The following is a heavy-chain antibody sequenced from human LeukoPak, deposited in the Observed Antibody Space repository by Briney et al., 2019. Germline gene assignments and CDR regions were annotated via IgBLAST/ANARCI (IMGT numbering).Heavy chain of an antibody. CDR3: ARGGFYCGGDCYVDY. CDR2: INHSGST. J-gene: IGHJ4*02. Sequence: PSETLSLTCAAHGGSFSPYYWSWIRQPPGKGLEWIGEINHSGSTNYNPSLKSRVTISVDTSKNQFSLRLSSVTAADTAVYYCARGGFYCGGDCYVDYWGQGTLVTVSS. V-gene: IGHV4-34*01. D-gene: IGHD2-21*02. CDR1: GGSFSPYY.